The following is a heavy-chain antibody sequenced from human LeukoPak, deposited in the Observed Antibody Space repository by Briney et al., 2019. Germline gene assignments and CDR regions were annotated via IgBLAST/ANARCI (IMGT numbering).Heavy chain of an antibody. J-gene: IGHJ4*02. V-gene: IGHV3-53*01. CDR1: GFTVSSNY. CDR3: ASSYSNLRYFDY. CDR2: IYSGGST. D-gene: IGHD4-11*01. Sequence: GGSLRLSCAASGFTVSSNYMSWVRQAPGKGLEWVSVIYSGGSTYYADSVKGRFTISRDNSENTLYLQMNSLRAEDTAVYYCASSYSNLRYFDYWGQGTLVTVSS.